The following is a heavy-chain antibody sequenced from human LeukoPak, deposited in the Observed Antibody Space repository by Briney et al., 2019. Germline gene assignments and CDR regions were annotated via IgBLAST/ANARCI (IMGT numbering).Heavy chain of an antibody. V-gene: IGHV1-3*01. J-gene: IGHJ5*02. CDR1: GYTFTSYA. Sequence: GASVKVSCKASGYTFTSYAMHWVRQAPGQRLEWMGWINAGNGNTKYSQKFQGRVTITRDTSASTAYMELSSLRSEDTAVYYCARVPGSYYKGWFDPWGQGTLVTVSS. CDR2: INAGNGNT. CDR3: ARVPGSYYKGWFDP. D-gene: IGHD3-10*01.